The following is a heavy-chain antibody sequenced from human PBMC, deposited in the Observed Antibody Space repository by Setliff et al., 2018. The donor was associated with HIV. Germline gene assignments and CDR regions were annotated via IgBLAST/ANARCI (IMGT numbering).Heavy chain of an antibody. D-gene: IGHD1-26*01. Sequence: SETLSLTCTVSGGSINNDIYFWTWIRQRPGKGLEWIGYIYYSGSTYYNPSLKSRLTISVDTSRNQFSLKLSSLTAADTAVYYCARHYNVNYYVRKDFDYWGQGILVTVSS. CDR1: GGSINNDIYF. V-gene: IGHV4-39*01. CDR2: IYYSGST. CDR3: ARHYNVNYYVRKDFDY. J-gene: IGHJ4*02.